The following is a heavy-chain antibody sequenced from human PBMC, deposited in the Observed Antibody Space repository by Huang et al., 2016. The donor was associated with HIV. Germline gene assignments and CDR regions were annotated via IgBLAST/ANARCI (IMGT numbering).Heavy chain of an antibody. D-gene: IGHD3-10*01. V-gene: IGHV1-8*01. Sequence: QIQLAQSGAEVKKPGASVKVSCKASGYTFTNYDINWVRQASGQGLEWMGWMNPKSGNVGYTKKFQGRVAILRNSSINTSYLEVTSLTSEDTAVYYGARGFGINYNHEAFDVWGQGTMVTVSS. CDR3: ARGFGINYNHEAFDV. CDR1: GYTFTNYD. J-gene: IGHJ3*01. CDR2: MNPKSGNV.